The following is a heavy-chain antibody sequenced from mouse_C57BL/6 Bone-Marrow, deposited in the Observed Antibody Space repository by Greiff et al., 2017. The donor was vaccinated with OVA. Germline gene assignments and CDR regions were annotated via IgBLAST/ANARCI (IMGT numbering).Heavy chain of an antibody. CDR1: GYTFTSYW. Sequence: QVQLQQPGAELVMPGASVKLSCKASGYTFTSYWMHWVKQRPGPGLEWIGEIDPSDSYTNYNQKFKGKSTLTVEKSSSTAYMPLISLTSEYSAVYYCARTTTVVASQFAYWGQGTLVTVSA. CDR3: ARTTTVVASQFAY. CDR2: IDPSDSYT. V-gene: IGHV1-69*01. D-gene: IGHD1-1*01. J-gene: IGHJ3*01.